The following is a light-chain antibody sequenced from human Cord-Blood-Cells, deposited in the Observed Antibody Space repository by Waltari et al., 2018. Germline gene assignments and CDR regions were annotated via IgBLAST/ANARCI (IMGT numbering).Light chain of an antibody. V-gene: IGKV3-11*01. CDR2: DAS. CDR1: QSVSSY. Sequence: EIELTQPPATLSLCPGERATLSCSASQSVSSYLAWYQQKPGQAPRLLIYDASNRATGIPARFSGSGSGTDFTLTISSLEPEDFAVYYCQQRSNWLTFGGGTKVEIK. J-gene: IGKJ4*01. CDR3: QQRSNWLT.